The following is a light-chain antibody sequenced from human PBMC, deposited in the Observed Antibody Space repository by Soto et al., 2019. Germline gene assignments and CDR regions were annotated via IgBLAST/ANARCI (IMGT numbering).Light chain of an antibody. CDR1: RNVSRM. Sequence: EIVMMQSPATLSVSPGEGATLSCRASRNVSRMVAWYQQRPGQAPRLLIRGASTRADGVPARFSGSGSETEFTLTISSLQSEDFAVYSCQQYNSWPTFGQGTKVEI. CDR3: QQYNSWPT. CDR2: GAS. J-gene: IGKJ1*01. V-gene: IGKV3-15*01.